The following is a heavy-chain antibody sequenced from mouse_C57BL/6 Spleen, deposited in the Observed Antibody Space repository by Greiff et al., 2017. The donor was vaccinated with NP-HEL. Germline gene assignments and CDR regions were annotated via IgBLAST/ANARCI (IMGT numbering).Heavy chain of an antibody. CDR2: INPYNDDT. J-gene: IGHJ1*03. CDR1: GYSFTGYF. Sequence: EVQLQQSGPELVKPGDSVKISCKASGYSFTGYFMNWVMQSHGKSLEWIGRINPYNDDTFYNQKFKGKATLTVDKSSSTAHMELRSLTSEDSAVYYCARDYDSYWYFDVWGTGTTVTVSS. V-gene: IGHV1-20*01. D-gene: IGHD2-4*01. CDR3: ARDYDSYWYFDV.